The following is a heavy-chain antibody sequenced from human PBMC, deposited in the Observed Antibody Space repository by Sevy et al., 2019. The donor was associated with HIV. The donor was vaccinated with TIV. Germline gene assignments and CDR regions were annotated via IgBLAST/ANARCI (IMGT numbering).Heavy chain of an antibody. D-gene: IGHD3-3*01. J-gene: IGHJ4*02. CDR3: TTLFGVPFDY. CDR2: IRSKANNYAT. Sequence: GGSLRLSCAVSGFNFSVSAMHWVRQASGKGLEWLGRIRSKANNYATAYSTSVKGRFTMSRDDSKSMANLQMNSLKSEDTALYYCTTLFGVPFDYWGQGALVTVSS. CDR1: GFNFSVSA. V-gene: IGHV3-73*01.